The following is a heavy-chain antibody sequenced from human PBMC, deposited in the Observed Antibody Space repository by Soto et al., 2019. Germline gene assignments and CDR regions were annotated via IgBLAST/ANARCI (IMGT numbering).Heavy chain of an antibody. Sequence: QVQLQESGPGLVKPSGTLSLTCAVSNGSITSGNWWSWVRQPPGKGLEWIGDIYQTGSTNYNPSLGSRVILSVDKSKNNFSLSLSSVTAADTAVYFCARVWGALAPIAGWFGPWGRGILVTVSS. D-gene: IGHD3-16*01. J-gene: IGHJ5*02. CDR3: ARVWGALAPIAGWFGP. V-gene: IGHV4-4*02. CDR1: NGSITSGNW. CDR2: IYQTGST.